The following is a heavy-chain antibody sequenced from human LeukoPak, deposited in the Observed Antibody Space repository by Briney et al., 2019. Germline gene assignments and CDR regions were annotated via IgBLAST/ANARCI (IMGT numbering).Heavy chain of an antibody. J-gene: IGHJ4*02. D-gene: IGHD1-26*01. CDR2: ISSSGGTI. CDR3: ARAQWELLGYYFDY. V-gene: IGHV3-48*03. CDR1: GFTFSSYE. Sequence: GGSLRLSCAASGFTFSSYEMNWVRQAPGKGLEWVSYISSSGGTIYYADSVKGRFTISRDNVKNSLDLQMNSLRAEDTAVYYCARAQWELLGYYFDYWGQGTLVTVSS.